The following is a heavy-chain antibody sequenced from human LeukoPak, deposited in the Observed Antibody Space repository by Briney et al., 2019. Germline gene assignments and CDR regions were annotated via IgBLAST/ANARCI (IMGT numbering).Heavy chain of an antibody. CDR3: ARDPLAASAPGYFDY. D-gene: IGHD6-13*01. J-gene: IGHJ4*02. Sequence: SVKVSCKASGGTFSNFGISWVRQAPGQGLEWMRGIIPIFTTTTYAQKFRGRVTITAHESTSTAYLELSSLTSQDTGVYYCARDPLAASAPGYFDYWGQGTLVTVSA. V-gene: IGHV1-69*13. CDR2: IIPIFTTT. CDR1: GGTFSNFG.